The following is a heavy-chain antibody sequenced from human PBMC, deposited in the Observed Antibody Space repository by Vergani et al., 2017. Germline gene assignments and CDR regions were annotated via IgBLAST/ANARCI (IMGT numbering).Heavy chain of an antibody. CDR2: IYYSGST. D-gene: IGHD5-24*01. CDR1: GGSISSYY. J-gene: IGHJ6*02. V-gene: IGHV4-59*01. CDR3: ARDGTSRDGYNSPSLRSNYGMDV. Sequence: QVQLQESGPGLVKPSETLSLTCTVSGGSISSYYWSWIRQPPGKGLEWIGYIYYSGSTNYTPSLKSRVTISVDTSKNQFSLKLSSVTAADTAVYYCARDGTSRDGYNSPSLRSNYGMDVWGQGTTVTVSS.